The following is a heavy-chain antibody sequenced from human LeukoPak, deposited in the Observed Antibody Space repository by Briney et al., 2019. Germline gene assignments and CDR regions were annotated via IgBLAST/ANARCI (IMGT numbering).Heavy chain of an antibody. CDR2: IIPIFVIA. Sequence: SLSLSCKASGGTFRSDAISGVGHAPGQGGEWSGLIIPIFVIANYAQKFQGRVTITADKSTSTAYMELSSLRSEDTAVYYCARVYYYGSGSYYSMNWFDPWGQGTLVTVSS. CDR3: ARVYYYGSGSYYSMNWFDP. V-gene: IGHV1-69*17. J-gene: IGHJ5*02. D-gene: IGHD3-10*01. CDR1: GGTFRSDA.